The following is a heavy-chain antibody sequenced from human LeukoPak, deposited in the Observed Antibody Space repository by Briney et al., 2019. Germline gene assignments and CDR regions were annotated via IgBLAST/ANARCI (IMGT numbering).Heavy chain of an antibody. D-gene: IGHD3-3*01. CDR3: ARRTHDVLRFLEWFVNWFDP. Sequence: SETLSLTCTVSGGSISSSSYYWGWIRQPPGKGLEWIGSIYYSGSTYYNPSLKSRVTISVDTSKNQFSLKLSSVTAADTAVYYCARRTHDVLRFLEWFVNWFDPWGQGTLVTVSS. J-gene: IGHJ5*02. V-gene: IGHV4-39*07. CDR1: GGSISSSSYY. CDR2: IYYSGST.